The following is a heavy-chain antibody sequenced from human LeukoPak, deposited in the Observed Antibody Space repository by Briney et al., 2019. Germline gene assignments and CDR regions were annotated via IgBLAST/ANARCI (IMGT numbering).Heavy chain of an antibody. CDR1: GLTFSGSG. Sequence: GGSLKLSCAASGLTFSGSGIHWVRQASGKGLEWLGRIGRQGDSDATRYAASLKGKFTISRVDSRNTAYLQMTSLKTEDTAVYYCAGDYNFLTGLNYWGQGTLVTVSS. V-gene: IGHV3-73*01. CDR3: AGDYNFLTGLNY. D-gene: IGHD3-9*01. CDR2: IGRQGDSDAT. J-gene: IGHJ4*02.